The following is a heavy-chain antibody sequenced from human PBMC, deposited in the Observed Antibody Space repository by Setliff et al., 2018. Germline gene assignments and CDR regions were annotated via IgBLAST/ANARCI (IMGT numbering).Heavy chain of an antibody. CDR1: GFTFSSYA. Sequence: GGSLRLSCAASGFTFSSYAMSWVRQAPGKGLEWVSAISGSGGSTYYADSVKGRFTISRDNSKNTLYLQMNSLRAEDTAVYYCAKTAHHYESSGYYYDPYFYYMDVWGKGTTVTVSS. CDR2: ISGSGGST. V-gene: IGHV3-23*01. J-gene: IGHJ6*03. D-gene: IGHD3-22*01. CDR3: AKTAHHYESSGYYYDPYFYYMDV.